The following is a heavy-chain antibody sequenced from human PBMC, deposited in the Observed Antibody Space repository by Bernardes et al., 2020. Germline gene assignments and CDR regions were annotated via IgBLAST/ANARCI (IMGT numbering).Heavy chain of an antibody. CDR3: VRSHRFDH. V-gene: IGHV3-11*01. CDR1: GFSFSNYY. J-gene: IGHJ4*02. Sequence: GGSLRLSCAGSGFSFSNYYMNWIRQAPGKGLEWVSYIGTDGDTIYYADSVKGRFTVSRDIAKNSMYLQMNALRAEDTAVYYCVRSHRFDHWGQGTLVTVSS. CDR2: IGTDGDTI.